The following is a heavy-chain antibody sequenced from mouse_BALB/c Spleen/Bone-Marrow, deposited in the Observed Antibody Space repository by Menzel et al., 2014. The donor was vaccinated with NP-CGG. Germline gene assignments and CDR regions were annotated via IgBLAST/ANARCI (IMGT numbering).Heavy chain of an antibody. CDR2: INPSNGGT. CDR1: Y. J-gene: IGHJ4*01. V-gene: IGHV1S81*02. Sequence: VQLVESGAELVKPGASVKLSYYMYWVKQRPGQGLEWFGEINPSNGGTNFNEKFKNKATLTVDKSSSTAYMQLSSLTSEDSAVYYCSRGRRDALDYWGQGTSVTVSS. CDR3: SRGRRDALDY.